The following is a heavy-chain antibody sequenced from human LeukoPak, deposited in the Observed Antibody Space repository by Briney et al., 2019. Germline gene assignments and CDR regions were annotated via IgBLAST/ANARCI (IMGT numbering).Heavy chain of an antibody. D-gene: IGHD6-6*01. Sequence: SETLSLTCAVYGGSFSDYYWSWIRQPPGKGLEWIGEINHSGSTNYNPSLKSRVTISVDTSKNQFSLKLSSVTAADTAVYYCARGQAARPYYYYYGMDVWGQGTTVTVSS. CDR1: GGSFSDYY. CDR2: INHSGST. CDR3: ARGQAARPYYYYYGMDV. J-gene: IGHJ6*02. V-gene: IGHV4-34*01.